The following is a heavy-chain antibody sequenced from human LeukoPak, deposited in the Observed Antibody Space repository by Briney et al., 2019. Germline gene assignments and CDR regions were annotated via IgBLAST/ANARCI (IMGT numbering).Heavy chain of an antibody. Sequence: ASVKVSCKASGHTFTGHYMHWVRQSPGQGLEWMGWISPNSGDTNYAQKFQGRVTMTKDTSISTAYMELRRLRFDDTAVYYCARDPRGMIVVVEDAFDIWGQGTMVTVSS. CDR1: GHTFTGHY. CDR2: ISPNSGDT. CDR3: ARDPRGMIVVVEDAFDI. J-gene: IGHJ3*02. V-gene: IGHV1-2*02. D-gene: IGHD3-22*01.